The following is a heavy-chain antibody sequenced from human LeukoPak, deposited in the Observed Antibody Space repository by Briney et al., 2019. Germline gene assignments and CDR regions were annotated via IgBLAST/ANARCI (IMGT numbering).Heavy chain of an antibody. CDR3: ARVRGGYDVYNWFDP. CDR2: INPNSGGT. CDR1: GYTFTGYY. V-gene: IGHV1-2*02. Sequence: GASVKVSCKASGYTFTGYYMHWVRQAPGQGLEWMGWINPNSGGTNHAQKFQGRVTMTRDTSISTAYMELSRLRSDDTAVYYCARVRGGYDVYNWFDPWGQGTLVTVSS. D-gene: IGHD5-12*01. J-gene: IGHJ5*02.